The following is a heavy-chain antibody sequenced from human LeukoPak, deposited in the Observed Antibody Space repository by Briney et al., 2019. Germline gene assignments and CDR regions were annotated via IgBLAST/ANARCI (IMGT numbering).Heavy chain of an antibody. V-gene: IGHV3-21*01. CDR1: GFTFSSYS. D-gene: IGHD3-3*01. CDR3: ARGGTSTYYDFWSGYYQGYFDY. Sequence: KTGGSLRLSCAASGFTFSSYSMNWVRQAPGKGLEWVSSISSSSYIYYADSVKGRFTISRDNAKNSLYLQMNSLRAEDTAVYYCARGGTSTYYDFWSGYYQGYFDYWGQGTLVTVSS. CDR2: ISSSSYI. J-gene: IGHJ4*02.